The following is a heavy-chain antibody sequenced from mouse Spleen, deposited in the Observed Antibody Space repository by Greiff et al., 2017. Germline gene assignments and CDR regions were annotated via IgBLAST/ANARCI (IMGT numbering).Heavy chain of an antibody. CDR3: ASSYYGPPYAMDY. V-gene: IGHV2-2*02. D-gene: IGHD2-10*01. J-gene: IGHJ4*01. Sequence: VKLQESGPGLVQPSQSLSITCTVSGFSLTSYGVHWVRQSPGKGLEWLGVIWSGGSTDYNAAFISRLSISKDNSKSQVFFKMNSLQANDTAIYYCASSYYGPPYAMDYWGQGTSVTVSS. CDR2: IWSGGST. CDR1: GFSLTSYG.